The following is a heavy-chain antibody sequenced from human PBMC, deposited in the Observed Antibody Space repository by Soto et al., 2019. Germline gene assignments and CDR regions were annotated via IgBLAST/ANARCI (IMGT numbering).Heavy chain of an antibody. CDR2: IYWNDDK. V-gene: IGHV2-5*01. J-gene: IGHJ5*02. D-gene: IGHD6-19*01. CDR3: AKSGSSGWYGWFDP. CDR1: GFSLRTSVVG. Sequence: GPTRVNPTQTLTLTCIFSGFSLRTSVVGVGWIRQPPGKALEWLGFIYWNDDKRYSPSLKSRLTITKDTSKNQVVLTMTNMDPVDTATYYCAKSGSSGWYGWFDPWGQGTLVTVSS.